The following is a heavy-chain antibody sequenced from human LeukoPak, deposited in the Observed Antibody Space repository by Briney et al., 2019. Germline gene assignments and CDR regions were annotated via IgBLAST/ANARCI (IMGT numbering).Heavy chain of an antibody. D-gene: IGHD6-19*01. CDR2: SNPNSGGT. CDR3: ARDSSGWWGYYYYGMDV. V-gene: IGHV1-2*02. J-gene: IGHJ6*02. Sequence: ASVKVSCKASGYTFTGSYMHWVRQAPGQGLEWMGWSNPNSGGTNYAQKFQGRVTMTRDTSISTAYVELSRLRSDDTAVYYCARDSSGWWGYYYYGMDVWGQGTTVTVSS. CDR1: GYTFTGSY.